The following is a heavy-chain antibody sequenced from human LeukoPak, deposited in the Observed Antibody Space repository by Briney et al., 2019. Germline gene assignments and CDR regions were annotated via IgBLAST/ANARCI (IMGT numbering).Heavy chain of an antibody. J-gene: IGHJ5*02. D-gene: IGHD1-26*01. V-gene: IGHV3-21*01. CDR3: TRWSGSYYS. CDR1: GFSFSTDT. Sequence: GGSLRLSCAASGFSFSTDTVNWVRQAPGKGLEWVASISSSSTNIYYTNSVKGRFAISRDNARNSVHLQMTSLRTEDTAVYYCTRWSGSYYSWGQGTLVTVSS. CDR2: ISSSSTNI.